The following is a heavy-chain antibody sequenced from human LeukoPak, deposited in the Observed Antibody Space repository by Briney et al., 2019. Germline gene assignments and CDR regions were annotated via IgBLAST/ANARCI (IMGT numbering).Heavy chain of an antibody. Sequence: GGSLRLSCAASGFTFSSYAMSWVRQAPGKGLEWVSAISGSGGSTYYADSVKGRFTISRDNSKNTLYLQMNSLRADDTAVYYCAKGGGPGSYYNFDYWGQGTLVTVSS. J-gene: IGHJ4*02. CDR1: GFTFSSYA. V-gene: IGHV3-23*01. D-gene: IGHD3-10*01. CDR2: ISGSGGST. CDR3: AKGGGPGSYYNFDY.